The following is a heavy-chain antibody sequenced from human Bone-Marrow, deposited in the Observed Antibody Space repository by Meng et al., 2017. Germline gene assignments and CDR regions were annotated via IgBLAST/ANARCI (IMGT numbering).Heavy chain of an antibody. CDR2: ISYDGSNK. CDR1: GFTFSSYA. Sequence: GESLKISCAASGFTFSSYAMHWVCQATGKGLEWVAVISYDGSNKYYADSVKGRFTISRDNSKNTLYLQMNSLRAEDTAVYYCARGQGTYYYDSSGYSNAFDIWGQGTMVTVSS. D-gene: IGHD3-22*01. J-gene: IGHJ3*02. V-gene: IGHV3-30*04. CDR3: ARGQGTYYYDSSGYSNAFDI.